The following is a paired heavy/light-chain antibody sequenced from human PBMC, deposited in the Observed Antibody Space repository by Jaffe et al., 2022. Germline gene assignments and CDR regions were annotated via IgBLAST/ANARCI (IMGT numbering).Heavy chain of an antibody. CDR3: ARSPWGYYDFWSGYYATPDFDY. CDR2: ISAYNGNT. CDR1: GYTFTSYG. Sequence: QVQLVQSGAEVKKPGASVKVSCKASGYTFTSYGISWVRQAPGQGLEWMGWISAYNGNTNYAQKLQGRVTMTTDTSTSTAYMELRSLRSDDTAVYYCARSPWGYYDFWSGYYATPDFDYWGQGTLVTVSS. V-gene: IGHV1-18*01. D-gene: IGHD3-3*01. J-gene: IGHJ4*02.
Light chain of an antibody. CDR1: ALPKKY. Sequence: SYELTQPPSVSVSPGQTARITCSGDALPKKYPYWYQQKSGQAPVLVIYEDSKRPSGIPERFSGSSSGTMATLTISGAQVEDEADYYCYSTDSSGNHRGVFGTGTKVTVL. V-gene: IGLV3-10*01. CDR2: EDS. J-gene: IGLJ1*01. CDR3: YSTDSSGNHRGV.